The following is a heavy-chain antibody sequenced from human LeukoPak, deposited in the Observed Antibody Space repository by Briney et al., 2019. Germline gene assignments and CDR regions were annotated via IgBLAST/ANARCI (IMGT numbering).Heavy chain of an antibody. D-gene: IGHD4-17*01. Sequence: GGSLRLSCAASEFTFSSYEMNWVRQAPGKGLEWVSYISSSGSTIYYADSVKGRFTISRDNAKNSLDLQMNNLRAEDTAVYYCATPRGTVTTGAVYWGQGTLVTVSS. CDR3: ATPRGTVTTGAVY. CDR1: EFTFSSYE. V-gene: IGHV3-48*03. J-gene: IGHJ4*02. CDR2: ISSSGSTI.